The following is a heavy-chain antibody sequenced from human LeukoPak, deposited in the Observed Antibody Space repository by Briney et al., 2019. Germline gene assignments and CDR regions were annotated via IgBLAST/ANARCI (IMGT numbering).Heavy chain of an antibody. Sequence: PGGSLRLSCAASGFTFSSYWMSWVRQAPGKGLEWVANMKEDGSDKYYVDSVKGRFTISRDNAKNSLHLQMNSLRAEDTAVYYCAKDGWYQLLYVYYYYGMDVWGQGTTVTVSS. D-gene: IGHD2-2*02. J-gene: IGHJ6*02. V-gene: IGHV3-7*01. CDR3: AKDGWYQLLYVYYYYGMDV. CDR2: MKEDGSDK. CDR1: GFTFSSYW.